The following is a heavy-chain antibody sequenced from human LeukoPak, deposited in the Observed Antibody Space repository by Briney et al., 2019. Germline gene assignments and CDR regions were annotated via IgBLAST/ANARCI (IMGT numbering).Heavy chain of an antibody. D-gene: IGHD5-18*01. V-gene: IGHV3-21*01. Sequence: GGSLRLSCAASGFTFSSYSMNWVRQAPGKGLEWVSSISSSSSYIYYADSVKGRFTISRDNAKNSLYLQMNSLRAEDTAVYYCARGSDVDTAMAYAFDIWGQGTMVTVSS. J-gene: IGHJ3*02. CDR2: ISSSSSYI. CDR1: GFTFSSYS. CDR3: ARGSDVDTAMAYAFDI.